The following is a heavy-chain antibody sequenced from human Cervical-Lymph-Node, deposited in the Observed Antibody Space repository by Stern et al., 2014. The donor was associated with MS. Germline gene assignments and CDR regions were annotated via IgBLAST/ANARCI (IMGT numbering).Heavy chain of an antibody. CDR1: GFTFSSFW. V-gene: IGHV3-74*01. CDR2: INSDGNST. Sequence: EVQLVESGGGLVQPGGSLRLSRAASGFTFSSFWMHWVRQAPGKGLVWVSRINSDGNSTSYADSVKGRFTISRDNANNTLHLQMNSLRAEDTAVYYCARSILFDPWGQGTLVTVSS. CDR3: ARSILFDP. D-gene: IGHD2-15*01. J-gene: IGHJ5*02.